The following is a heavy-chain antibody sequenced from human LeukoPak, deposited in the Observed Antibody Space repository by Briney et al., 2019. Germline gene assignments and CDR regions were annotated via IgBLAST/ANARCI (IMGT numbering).Heavy chain of an antibody. CDR2: ISYDGSNK. V-gene: IGHV3-30-3*01. CDR1: GFTFSSYA. CDR3: ARVSRGDYDSRGGLGAFDI. D-gene: IGHD3-22*01. J-gene: IGHJ3*02. Sequence: PGGSLRLSCTASGFTFSSYAMHWVRQAPGKGLEWVAVISYDGSNKYYADSVKGRFTISRDNSKNTLYLQMNSLRAEDTAVYYCARVSRGDYDSRGGLGAFDIWGQGTMVTVSS.